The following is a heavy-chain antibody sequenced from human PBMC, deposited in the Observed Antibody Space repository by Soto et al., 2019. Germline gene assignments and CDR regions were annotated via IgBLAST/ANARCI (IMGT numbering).Heavy chain of an antibody. J-gene: IGHJ4*02. D-gene: IGHD6-13*01. Sequence: PSETLSLTCTVSGGSISSYYWSWIRQPPGKGLEWIGYIYYSGSTNYNPSLKSRVTISVDTSKNQFSLKLSSVTAADTAVYYCARLAYSSSRYWSQGTLVTVSS. CDR3: ARLAYSSSRY. CDR2: IYYSGST. CDR1: GGSISSYY. V-gene: IGHV4-59*08.